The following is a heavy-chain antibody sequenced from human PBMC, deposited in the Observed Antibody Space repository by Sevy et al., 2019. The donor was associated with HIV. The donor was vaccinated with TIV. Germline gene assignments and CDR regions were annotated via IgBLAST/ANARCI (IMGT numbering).Heavy chain of an antibody. J-gene: IGHJ4*02. CDR2: ISGSGGST. Sequence: GESLKISCAASGFTFSSYAMSWVRQAPGKGLEWVSAISGSGGSTYYADSVKGRFTISRDNSKNTLYLQMNSLRAEDTAVYYCAKEPLPVGEIAVAELDYWGQGTLVTVSS. V-gene: IGHV3-23*01. CDR1: GFTFSSYA. D-gene: IGHD6-19*01. CDR3: AKEPLPVGEIAVAELDY.